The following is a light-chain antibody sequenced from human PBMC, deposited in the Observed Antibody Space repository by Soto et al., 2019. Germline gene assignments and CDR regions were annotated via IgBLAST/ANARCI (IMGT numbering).Light chain of an antibody. CDR2: KAS. V-gene: IGKV1-5*03. J-gene: IGKJ1*01. CDR3: QQYNSLWT. CDR1: QSISSW. Sequence: DIQMTQSPSTLCASVGDRVTITCRASQSISSWLAWYQQKPGKAPKLLIYKASSLESGVPSRFSGSGSGTEFTLTISSLQPDDFATYYCQQYNSLWTFGQGTKVEIK.